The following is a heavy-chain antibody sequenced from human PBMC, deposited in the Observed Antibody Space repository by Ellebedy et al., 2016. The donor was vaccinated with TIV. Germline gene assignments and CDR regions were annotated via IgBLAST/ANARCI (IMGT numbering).Heavy chain of an antibody. CDR3: TSWGDYGGNRHLDY. CDR2: IYYSGRT. J-gene: IGHJ4*02. Sequence: SETLSLTXTVSGGSISSDYWNWIRQPPGKGLEWIGFIYYSGRTNYNPSLKSRVTISGDTSKNQFSLELSSVTAADTAVYYCTSWGDYGGNRHLDYWGQGTPVTVAS. CDR1: GGSISSDY. D-gene: IGHD4-23*01. V-gene: IGHV4-59*01.